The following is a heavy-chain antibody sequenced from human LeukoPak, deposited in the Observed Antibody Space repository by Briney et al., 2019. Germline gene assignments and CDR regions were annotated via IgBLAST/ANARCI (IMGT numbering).Heavy chain of an antibody. J-gene: IGHJ4*02. CDR3: AKDDYYDTSGYRD. Sequence: GGSLRLSCAASGFTFSSYAMHWVRQAPGKGLEWVAVISYDVGKKYYADSVKGRFTISRDNSKNTLYLQMNSLRAEDTAVYYCAKDDYYDTSGYRDWGQGTLVTVSS. CDR2: ISYDVGKK. D-gene: IGHD3-22*01. CDR1: GFTFSSYA. V-gene: IGHV3-30*04.